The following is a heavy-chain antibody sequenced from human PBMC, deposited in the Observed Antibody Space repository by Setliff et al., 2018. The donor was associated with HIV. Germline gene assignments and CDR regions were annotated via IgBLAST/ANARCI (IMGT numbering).Heavy chain of an antibody. D-gene: IGHD1-26*01. J-gene: IGHJ4*02. CDR2: INQDGSAK. CDR3: ARDSGTTLGATRPGY. CDR1: GLTFSNYW. V-gene: IGHV3-7*01. Sequence: GESLKISCAASGLTFSNYWISWVRQAPGKGLEWVANINQDGSAKYYVDSVKGRFTISRDNAKNSLYLQMNSLRAEDTAVYYCARDSGTTLGATRPGYWGQGTLVTVSS.